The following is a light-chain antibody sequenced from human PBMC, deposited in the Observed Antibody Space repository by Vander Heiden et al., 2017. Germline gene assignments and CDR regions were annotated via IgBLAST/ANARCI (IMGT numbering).Light chain of an antibody. Sequence: DIQMNQSPSSVSASVGERVTITCRASQGINGWLAWYQQRPGKAPQLLIYAASSLHTGVPSRFRGSGFGTEYTLTISSLQPEDFGTYFCQQAHTFPRTFGGGTRVEIK. CDR2: AAS. CDR1: QGINGW. V-gene: IGKV1-12*01. J-gene: IGKJ4*02. CDR3: QQAHTFPRT.